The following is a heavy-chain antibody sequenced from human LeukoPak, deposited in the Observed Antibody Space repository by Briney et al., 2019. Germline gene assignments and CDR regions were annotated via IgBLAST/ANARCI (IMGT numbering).Heavy chain of an antibody. CDR1: GFTFSSYA. CDR3: ARDRDYDYVWGSYRYTFPSFDY. J-gene: IGHJ4*02. Sequence: PGGSLRLSCAASGFTFSSYAMHWVRQAPGKGLEWVAVISYDGSNKYYADSVKGRFTISRDNSKNTLYLQMNSLRAEDTAVYYCARDRDYDYVWGSYRYTFPSFDYWGQGTLVTVSS. D-gene: IGHD3-16*02. V-gene: IGHV3-30-3*01. CDR2: ISYDGSNK.